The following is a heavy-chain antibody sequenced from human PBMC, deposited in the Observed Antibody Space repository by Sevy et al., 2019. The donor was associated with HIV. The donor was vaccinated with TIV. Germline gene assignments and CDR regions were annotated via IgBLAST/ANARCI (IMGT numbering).Heavy chain of an antibody. V-gene: IGHV3-11*06. D-gene: IGHD6-13*01. CDR3: ARGRVDAADYYFDH. CDR2: ISSRSTYT. CDR1: GFTFSAYY. Sequence: GGSLRLSCEASGFTFSAYYMSWIRQAPGQGLEWVSYISSRSTYTNYADSVTGRFTISRDNAKNSLDLQMNNLRVEDTAVYYCARGRVDAADYYFDHWGQGTLVTVSS. J-gene: IGHJ4*02.